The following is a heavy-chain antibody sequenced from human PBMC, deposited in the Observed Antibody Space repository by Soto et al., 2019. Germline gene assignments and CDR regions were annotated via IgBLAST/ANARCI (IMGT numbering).Heavy chain of an antibody. J-gene: IGHJ4*02. CDR3: ARGNDRIGDNYFDY. CDR1: GGSISSYY. D-gene: IGHD3-10*01. CDR2: IYYSGGT. Sequence: SETLSLTCTVSGGSISSYYWSWIRQPPGKGLEWFGYIYYSGGTNYNPSLKSRVTITVNTSKNQFSLRLSAVTAADTAVYYCARGNDRIGDNYFDYWGQGTLVTVSS. V-gene: IGHV4-59*08.